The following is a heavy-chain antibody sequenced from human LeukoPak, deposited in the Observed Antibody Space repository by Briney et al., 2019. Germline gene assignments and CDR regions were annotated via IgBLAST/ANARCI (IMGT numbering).Heavy chain of an antibody. D-gene: IGHD2-15*01. V-gene: IGHV3-21*01. Sequence: GGSLRLSCAASGFTFSSYSMNWVRQAPGKGLEWVSSISSSSSYIYYADSVKGRFTISRDNAKNSLYLQMNSLRAEDTAVYYCARGPFTLPYYYYYMDVWGKGTTVTVSS. J-gene: IGHJ6*03. CDR2: ISSSSSYI. CDR3: ARGPFTLPYYYYYMDV. CDR1: GFTFSSYS.